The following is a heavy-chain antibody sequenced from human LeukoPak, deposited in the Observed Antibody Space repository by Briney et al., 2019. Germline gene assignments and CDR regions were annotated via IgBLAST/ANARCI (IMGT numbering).Heavy chain of an antibody. J-gene: IGHJ6*03. CDR2: ISGSGGST. CDR1: GFTFTSYA. V-gene: IGHV3-23*01. CDR3: AKGLKAVSVVAGAFYYYYNMGV. D-gene: IGHD6-19*01. Sequence: PGGSLRLSCAASGFTFTSYAMSWVRQAPGKGLEWVSAISGSGGSTYYADSVKGRFTISRDNSKNTLYLQMNSLRAEDTAVYYCAKGLKAVSVVAGAFYYYYNMGVWGKGTTVSVSS.